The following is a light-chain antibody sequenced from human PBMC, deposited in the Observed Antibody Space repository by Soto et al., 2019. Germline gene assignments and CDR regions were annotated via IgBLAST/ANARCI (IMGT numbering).Light chain of an antibody. CDR2: DAS. Sequence: EIVLTQSPATLSLSPGERATLSCRASQSVSSYLAWYQQKPGQAPRLLIYDASNRATGIPARFSGSGSGTDFTLTISILEPEDFAVYYCQQRSTSITFGGGTKVEIK. J-gene: IGKJ4*01. CDR3: QQRSTSIT. CDR1: QSVSSY. V-gene: IGKV3-11*01.